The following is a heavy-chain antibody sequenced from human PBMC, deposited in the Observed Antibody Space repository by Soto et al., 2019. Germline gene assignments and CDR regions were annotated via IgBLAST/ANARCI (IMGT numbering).Heavy chain of an antibody. CDR3: VSVALHLYSRDWTSVYFDY. Sequence: ALRLSCVPPGFTWSDHYILWVPQAPRKGLEWLGRIRNKENRYIKDYVGSVNGRFTIPRDNPRRSEFLAVNSLKTKDTAVYFFVSVALHLYSRDWTSVYFDYWGQGTLVTVSS. V-gene: IGHV3-72*01. D-gene: IGHD6-19*01. J-gene: IGHJ4*02. CDR2: IRNKENRYIK. CDR1: GFTWSDHY.